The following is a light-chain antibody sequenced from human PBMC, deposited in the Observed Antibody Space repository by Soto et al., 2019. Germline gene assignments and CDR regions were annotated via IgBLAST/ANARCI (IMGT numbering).Light chain of an antibody. Sequence: DIQMTQSPSSLSASKRDRVTITCRASQSISSYLNWYQQKPGKAPKLLIYAASSLQSGVPSRFSGSGSGTDFTLTISSLQPEDFATYYCQQSSSTPSIPFGHGTRLAIK. J-gene: IGKJ5*01. V-gene: IGKV1-39*01. CDR1: QSISSY. CDR2: AAS. CDR3: QQSSSTPSIP.